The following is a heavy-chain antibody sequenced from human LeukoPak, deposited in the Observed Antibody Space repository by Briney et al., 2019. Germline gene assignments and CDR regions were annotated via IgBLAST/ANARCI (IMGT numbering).Heavy chain of an antibody. Sequence: PGGSLRLSCAASRFTFSSYGIHWVRQAPGKGLEWVAVISYDGSNKYYADSVKGRFTISRDNSKNTLYLQMNSLRAEDTAVYYCAKVSAAVAGPFDYWGQGTLVTVSS. CDR1: RFTFSSYG. J-gene: IGHJ4*02. D-gene: IGHD6-19*01. CDR3: AKVSAAVAGPFDY. CDR2: ISYDGSNK. V-gene: IGHV3-30*18.